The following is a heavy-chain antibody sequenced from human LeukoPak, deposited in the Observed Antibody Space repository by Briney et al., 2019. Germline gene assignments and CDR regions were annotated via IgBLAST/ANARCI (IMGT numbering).Heavy chain of an antibody. CDR1: GGSISSYY. Sequence: PSETLSLTCTVSGGSISSYYWNWIRQPPGKGLEWIGYIYYSGSTNYNPSLKSRVTISVDTSKNQFSLKLSSVTAADTAVYYCASSTYYDILTGYYHFDYWGQGTLVTVSS. CDR2: IYYSGST. CDR3: ASSTYYDILTGYYHFDY. D-gene: IGHD3-9*01. J-gene: IGHJ4*02. V-gene: IGHV4-59*01.